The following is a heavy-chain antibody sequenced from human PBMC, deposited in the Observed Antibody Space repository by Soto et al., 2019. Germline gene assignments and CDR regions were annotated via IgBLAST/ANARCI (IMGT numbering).Heavy chain of an antibody. D-gene: IGHD6-19*01. Sequence: ASVKVSCQASGYTFTRYGIRWVRPAPGQGLAWMGWISAYNGNTHYAQKLQGRVTMTTDTSTSTAYMELRSLRSDDTAVYYCSRDRQWLRYNWFDPWGQGTLVTVSS. CDR2: ISAYNGNT. V-gene: IGHV1-18*04. CDR1: GYTFTRYG. CDR3: SRDRQWLRYNWFDP. J-gene: IGHJ5*02.